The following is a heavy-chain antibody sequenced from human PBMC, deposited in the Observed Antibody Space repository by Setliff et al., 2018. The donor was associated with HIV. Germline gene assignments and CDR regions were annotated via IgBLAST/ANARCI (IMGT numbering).Heavy chain of an antibody. CDR3: ASRVYYYDSNNFLREEGFDP. Sequence: PSETLSLTCTVSGGSISSSSYYWGWIRQPPGKGLEWIGSIFNDGRTYYNPSLKSRVTMSADTSKNHFSLKLTSVTAADTAVYYCASRVYYYDSNNFLREEGFDPWGQGTLVTVSS. J-gene: IGHJ5*02. CDR1: GGSISSSSYY. D-gene: IGHD3-22*01. CDR2: IFNDGRT. V-gene: IGHV4-39*02.